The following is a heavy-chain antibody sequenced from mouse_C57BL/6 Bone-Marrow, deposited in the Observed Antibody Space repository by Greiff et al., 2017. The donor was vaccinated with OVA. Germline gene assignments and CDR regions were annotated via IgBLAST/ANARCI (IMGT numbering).Heavy chain of an antibody. V-gene: IGHV5-4*01. CDR3: ARDRGWLLRNY. Sequence: EVHLVESGGGLVKPGGSLKLSCAASGFTFSSYAMSWVRQTPEKRLEWVATISDGGSYTYYPDNVKGRCTISRDNAKNNLYLQMSHLKSEDTAMYYCARDRGWLLRNYWGQGTTLTVSS. D-gene: IGHD2-3*01. CDR2: ISDGGSYT. CDR1: GFTFSSYA. J-gene: IGHJ2*01.